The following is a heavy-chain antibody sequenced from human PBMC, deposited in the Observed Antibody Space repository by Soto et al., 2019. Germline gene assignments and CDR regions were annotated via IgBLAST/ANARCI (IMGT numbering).Heavy chain of an antibody. J-gene: IGHJ4*02. D-gene: IGHD2-15*01. Sequence: QVQLVQSGAEVKKPGSSVKVSCKASGGTFSSYTISWVRQAPGQGLEWMGRIIPILGIANYAQKFQGRVTITADKSTSTAYMELSSLRSEDTAVYYCARDGGCGGGSCYSDYWGQGTLVTVSS. CDR3: ARDGGCGGGSCYSDY. CDR2: IIPILGIA. CDR1: GGTFSSYT. V-gene: IGHV1-69*08.